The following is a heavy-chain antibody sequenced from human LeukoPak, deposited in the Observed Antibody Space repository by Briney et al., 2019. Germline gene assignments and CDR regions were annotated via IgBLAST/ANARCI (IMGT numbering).Heavy chain of an antibody. CDR1: GGTFSSYA. CDR2: IIPIFGTA. D-gene: IGHD6-13*01. J-gene: IGHJ4*02. CDR3: ARDIGAAAAGPFDY. Sequence: SVKVSCKASGGTFSSYAISWVRQAPGQGLEWMGGIIPIFGTANYAQKFQGRVTITADESTSTAYMELSSLRSEDTAVYYCARDIGAAAAGPFDYWGQGTLVTVSS. V-gene: IGHV1-69*01.